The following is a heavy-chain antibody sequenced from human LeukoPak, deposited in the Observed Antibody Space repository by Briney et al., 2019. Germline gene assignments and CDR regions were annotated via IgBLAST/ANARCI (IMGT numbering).Heavy chain of an antibody. Sequence: GGSLRLSCAASGFTFSSYAMSWVRQAPGKGLEWVSAISGSGGSTYYADSVKGRFTISRDNSKNTLYLPMNSLRAEDTAVYYCAKARYGSGGYYYGMDVWGQGTTVTASS. J-gene: IGHJ6*02. V-gene: IGHV3-23*01. CDR3: AKARYGSGGYYYGMDV. CDR1: GFTFSSYA. CDR2: ISGSGGST. D-gene: IGHD3-10*01.